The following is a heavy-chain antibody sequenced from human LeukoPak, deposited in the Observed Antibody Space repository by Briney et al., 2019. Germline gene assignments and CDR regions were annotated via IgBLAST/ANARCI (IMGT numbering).Heavy chain of an antibody. CDR3: ARGYDSNLDYYYYMDV. V-gene: IGHV3-30*03. D-gene: IGHD3-16*01. CDR1: GFTFNTFG. J-gene: IGHJ6*03. Sequence: GGSLRLSCAASGFTFNTFGIHWVRQAPGKGLDWVAVIPYDGNKEYYADSVKGRFTISRDNSKNTLYLQMNSLRPEDTAVYYCARGYDSNLDYYYYMDVWGKGTTVTVSS. CDR2: IPYDGNKE.